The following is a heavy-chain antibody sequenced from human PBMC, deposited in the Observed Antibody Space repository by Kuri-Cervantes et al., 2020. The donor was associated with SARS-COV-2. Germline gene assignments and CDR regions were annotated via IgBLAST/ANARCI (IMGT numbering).Heavy chain of an antibody. Sequence: SGPTLVKPTQTLTLTCTFSGFSLTTSGVCVGWIRQPPGKALEWLALIYWDDDKRYGPSLKSRLTITKDTSKNQVVLTMTNVDPVDTATYFCAHKYFDDSSYYHDAFDIWGQGTVVTVSS. V-gene: IGHV2-5*05. CDR3: AHKYFDDSSYYHDAFDI. CDR2: IYWDDDK. D-gene: IGHD3-22*01. CDR1: GFSLTTSGVC. J-gene: IGHJ3*02.